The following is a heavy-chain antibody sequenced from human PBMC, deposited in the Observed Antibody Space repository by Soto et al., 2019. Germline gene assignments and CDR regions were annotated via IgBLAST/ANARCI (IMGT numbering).Heavy chain of an antibody. V-gene: IGHV1-18*01. Sequence: ASVKVSCKASGYTFTRYGISWVRQAPGQGLEWMGWISAYNGNTKYAQKLQGRVTMTTDTSTSTAYMELRSLRSDDTAVYYCAREGGYFDWSPHGWFDPWGQGTLVTVSS. J-gene: IGHJ5*02. CDR1: GYTFTRYG. CDR2: ISAYNGNT. D-gene: IGHD3-9*01. CDR3: AREGGYFDWSPHGWFDP.